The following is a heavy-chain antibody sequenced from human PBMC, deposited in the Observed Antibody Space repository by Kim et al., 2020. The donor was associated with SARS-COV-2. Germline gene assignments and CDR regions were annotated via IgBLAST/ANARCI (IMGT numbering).Heavy chain of an antibody. Sequence: SETLSLTCTVSGGSISSYYWSWIRQPPGKGLEWIGYIYYSGSTNYNPSLKSRVTISVDTSKNQFSLKLSSVTAADTAVYYCARGPDVYLDYWGQGTLVTVSS. CDR1: GGSISSYY. CDR3: ARGPDVYLDY. D-gene: IGHD1-20*01. J-gene: IGHJ4*02. CDR2: IYYSGST. V-gene: IGHV4-59*13.